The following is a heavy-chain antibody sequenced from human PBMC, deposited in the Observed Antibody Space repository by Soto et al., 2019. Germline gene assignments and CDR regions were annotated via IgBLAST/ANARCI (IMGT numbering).Heavy chain of an antibody. CDR1: GGNFSTHA. D-gene: IGHD3-22*01. Sequence: QVQLVQSGAEVKKPGSSVKVSCKASGGNFSTHAISWVRQAPGQGLVWMGGIIPMFNTTISAQKFQGRVTITADEYTSTAYMELGRLRSEDSAVYYCAIDAYDRGSLEYWGQGTLVTVSS. CDR3: AIDAYDRGSLEY. CDR2: IIPMFNTT. V-gene: IGHV1-69*01. J-gene: IGHJ4*02.